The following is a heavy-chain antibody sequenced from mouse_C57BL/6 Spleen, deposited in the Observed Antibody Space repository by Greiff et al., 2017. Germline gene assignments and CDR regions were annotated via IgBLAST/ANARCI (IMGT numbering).Heavy chain of an antibody. Sequence: QVQLQQPGAELVKPGASVKMSCKASGYTFTSYWITWVKQRPGQGLEWIGDIYPGSGSTNYNEKFKSKATLTVDTSSSTAYMQLSSLTSEDSAVYYCASRVYGSSPWYFDVWGTGTTVTVSS. V-gene: IGHV1-55*01. D-gene: IGHD1-1*01. J-gene: IGHJ1*03. CDR1: GYTFTSYW. CDR3: ASRVYGSSPWYFDV. CDR2: IYPGSGST.